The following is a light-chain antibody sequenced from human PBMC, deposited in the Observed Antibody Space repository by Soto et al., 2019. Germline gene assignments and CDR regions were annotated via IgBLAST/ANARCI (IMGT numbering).Light chain of an antibody. Sequence: QAVVTQEPSLTVSPGGTVTLTCSSSTGAVTSGHYPNWFQQKPGQAPRALIYSTINKPSWTPARFSGSLLGGKAALTLSGVQSEDEADYYCLLCYAALQAVVFGGGTKLTVL. J-gene: IGLJ2*01. CDR2: STI. V-gene: IGLV7-43*01. CDR1: TGAVTSGHY. CDR3: LLCYAALQAVV.